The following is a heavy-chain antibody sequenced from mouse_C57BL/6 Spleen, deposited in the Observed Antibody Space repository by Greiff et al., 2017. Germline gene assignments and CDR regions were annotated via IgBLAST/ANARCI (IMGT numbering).Heavy chain of an antibody. CDR3: AIYDGPAWFAY. J-gene: IGHJ3*01. CDR1: GYTFTSYW. CDR2: IHPSDSDT. Sequence: QVQLQQPGAELVKPGASVKVSCKASGYTFTSYWMHWVKQRPGQGLEWIGRIHPSDSDTNYNQKFKGKATLTVDKSSSTAYMQLSSLTSEDSAVYDCAIYDGPAWFAYWGQGTLVTVSA. D-gene: IGHD2-3*01. V-gene: IGHV1-74*01.